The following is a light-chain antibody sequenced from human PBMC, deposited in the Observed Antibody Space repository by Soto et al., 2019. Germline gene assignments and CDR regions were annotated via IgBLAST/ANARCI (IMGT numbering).Light chain of an antibody. CDR3: CSYAGSHTGL. Sequence: QSVLTQPRSVSGSPGQSVALSCTGTSSDVGNYIFVSWYQQYPGKAPKLLIYDVSRRPSGVPDRFSGSKSGNTASLTIPGLQPEDEAEYYCCSYAGSHTGLFGTGTKVTVL. CDR2: DVS. V-gene: IGLV2-11*01. J-gene: IGLJ1*01. CDR1: SSDVGNYIF.